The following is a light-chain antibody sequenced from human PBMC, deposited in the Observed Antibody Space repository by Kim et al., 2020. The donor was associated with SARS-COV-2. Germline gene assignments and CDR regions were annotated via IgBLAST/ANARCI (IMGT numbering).Light chain of an antibody. CDR3: AKWDDSLNAWV. CDR2: SNS. Sequence: ELTQPPSASGTPGQRVTISCSGGTSNIGRNTVSWYQQLPGTAPKHLIFSNSERPSGVPDRFSGSKSGTSASLAISGLQSEDEADYYCAKWDDSLNAWV. CDR1: TSNIGRNT. J-gene: IGLJ3*02. V-gene: IGLV1-44*01.